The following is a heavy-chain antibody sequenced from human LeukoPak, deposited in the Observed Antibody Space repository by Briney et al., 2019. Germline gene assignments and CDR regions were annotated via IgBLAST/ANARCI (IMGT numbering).Heavy chain of an antibody. V-gene: IGHV1-69*04. CDR1: GGTFSSYA. J-gene: IGHJ4*02. CDR3: ARAASGYDYVSLPFDY. D-gene: IGHD5-12*01. CDR2: IIPILGIA. Sequence: ASVKVSCKASGGTFSSYAISWVRQAPGQGLEWMGRIIPILGIANYAQKFQGRVTITADKSTSTAYMELSSLRSGDTAVYYCARAASGYDYVSLPFDYWGQGTLVTVSS.